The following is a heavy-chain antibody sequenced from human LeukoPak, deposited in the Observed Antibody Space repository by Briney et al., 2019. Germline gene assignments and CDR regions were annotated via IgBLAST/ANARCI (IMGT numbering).Heavy chain of an antibody. J-gene: IGHJ6*02. CDR3: ARSGSSGWSEPYYYYFGMDV. V-gene: IGHV4-59*01. CDR1: GGSMNNYY. CDR2: SYYSGSA. D-gene: IGHD6-19*01. Sequence: SEILSLTCTVSGGSMNNYYWNWIRQPPGKGLEWIGCSYYSGSANYNPSLKSRVTISVDTSKNQFSLKLSSVTAADTAVYYWARSGSSGWSEPYYYYFGMDVWGQGTTVTVSS.